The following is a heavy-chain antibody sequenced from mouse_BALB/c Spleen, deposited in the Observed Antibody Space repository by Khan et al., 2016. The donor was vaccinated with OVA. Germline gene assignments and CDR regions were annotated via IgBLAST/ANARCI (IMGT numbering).Heavy chain of an antibody. Sequence: EVQLVESGGGLVQPGGSLKLSCAPSGFTFSDYYMYWVRQTPEKRLEWVAKISNGGGSTYYSDTVKGRFTISRDNAKKTLYLQMSRLKSEDTARYYCARHEGFWYDSYYGMDYWGQGTSVTVAS. D-gene: IGHD3-2*01. CDR1: GFTFSDYY. CDR3: ARHEGFWYDSYYGMDY. J-gene: IGHJ4*01. CDR2: ISNGGGST. V-gene: IGHV5-12*01.